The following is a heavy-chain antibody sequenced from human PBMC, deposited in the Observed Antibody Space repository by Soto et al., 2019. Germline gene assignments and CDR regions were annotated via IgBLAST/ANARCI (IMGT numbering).Heavy chain of an antibody. Sequence: GGSLRLSCAASGFTISNYGMHWVRQAPGKGLEWVAVISYDGTITYYADSVKGRFTISRDNSKNTLYLQMNSLRTEDTAVYYCATTRVGPCSSSICFSGIFDGMDVWGQGTTVTVS. CDR2: ISYDGTIT. V-gene: IGHV3-30-3*01. CDR1: GFTISNYG. CDR3: ATTRVGPCSSSICFSGIFDGMDV. D-gene: IGHD2-2*01. J-gene: IGHJ6*02.